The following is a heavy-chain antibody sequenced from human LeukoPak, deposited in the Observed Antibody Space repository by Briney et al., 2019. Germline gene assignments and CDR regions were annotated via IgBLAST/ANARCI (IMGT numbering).Heavy chain of an antibody. CDR3: ARVRRESGWLNSGSYWGDAFDI. CDR2: IYYSGST. J-gene: IGHJ3*02. CDR1: GGSISSGDYY. V-gene: IGHV4-30-4*08. Sequence: PSQTLSLTCTVSGGSISSGDYYWSWIRQPPGKGLEWIGYIYYSGSTYYNPTRKSRFTLSVYRSKNQFSLKLSSVTAADTAVYYCARVRRESGWLNSGSYWGDAFDIWGQGTMVTVSS. D-gene: IGHD1-26*01.